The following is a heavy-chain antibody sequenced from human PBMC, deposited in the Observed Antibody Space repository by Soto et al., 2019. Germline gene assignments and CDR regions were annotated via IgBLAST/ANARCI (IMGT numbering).Heavy chain of an antibody. D-gene: IGHD6-6*01. V-gene: IGHV1-69*01. CDR2: IIPIFGTA. CDR3: ARDEVFWSSSSDVGWFDP. CDR1: GGTFSSYA. Sequence: QVQLVQSGAEVKKPGSSVKVSCKASGGTFSSYAISWVRQAPGQGLEWMGGIIPIFGTANYAQKFQGRVTITADESTSTAYMELSSLRSEDTAVYYCARDEVFWSSSSDVGWFDPWGQGTLVTVSS. J-gene: IGHJ5*02.